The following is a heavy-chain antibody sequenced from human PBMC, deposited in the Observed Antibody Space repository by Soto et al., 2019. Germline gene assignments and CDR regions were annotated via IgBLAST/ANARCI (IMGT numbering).Heavy chain of an antibody. D-gene: IGHD5-12*01. CDR2: INSGGSST. CDR3: ARAGDRGYEPDD. Sequence: EVQLVESGGGLVQPGGSLTLSCAASGFTFSNYWMHWVRQAPGKGLVWVSRINSGGSSTSYADSAKGRFTISRDNARNTLYVQMNSLRVEDTAVYYCARAGDRGYEPDDWGQGTLVTVSS. J-gene: IGHJ4*02. CDR1: GFTFSNYW. V-gene: IGHV3-74*01.